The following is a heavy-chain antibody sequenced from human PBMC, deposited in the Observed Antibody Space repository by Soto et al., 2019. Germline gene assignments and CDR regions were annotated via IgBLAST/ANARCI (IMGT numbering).Heavy chain of an antibody. D-gene: IGHD3-10*01. J-gene: IGHJ4*02. V-gene: IGHV4-59*02. CDR2: ISYGGTT. CDR3: AMYYGHGQDY. CDR1: GASVTNYY. Sequence: HVQLHQSGPGLVKPSETLSLTCSVSGASVTNYYWSWIRQSPGKGLEWIGYISYGGTTNFNSSLKGRVTVSVDMSKNQFSLTLNSVTAADTAVYYCAMYYGHGQDYWVQGTLVTVSS.